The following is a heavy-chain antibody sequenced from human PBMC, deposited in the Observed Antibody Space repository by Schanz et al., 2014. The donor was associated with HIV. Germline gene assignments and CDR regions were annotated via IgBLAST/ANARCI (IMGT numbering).Heavy chain of an antibody. CDR2: IIPMFGTT. CDR3: ASSRPMGLEIDF. V-gene: IGHV1-69*01. Sequence: QVQLLQSGTEVKKPGSSVKVSCKASGDTFRRYSIHWVRQGPGQGLEWMGGIIPMFGTTKYPQRLQGRVTIIADESTSTAYMELSSLKSEDTAMYYCASSRPMGLEIDFWGQGTLVTVSS. J-gene: IGHJ4*02. CDR1: GDTFRRYS. D-gene: IGHD1-1*01.